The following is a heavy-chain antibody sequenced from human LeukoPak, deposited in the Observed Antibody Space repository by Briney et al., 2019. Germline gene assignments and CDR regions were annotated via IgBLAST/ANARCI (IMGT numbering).Heavy chain of an antibody. J-gene: IGHJ3*02. V-gene: IGHV4-59*02. CDR3: ARARYVSAWYAFDI. CDR2: IYYTGSG. Sequence: PSETLSLTCTVSGGSVSSYYWSWLRQPPGKGLEWIGYIYYTGSGNNSPSLKSRVTMSVDTSKNQFSLRLNSVTAADTAVYYCARARYVSAWYAFDIWGQGTMVTVSS. CDR1: GGSVSSYY. D-gene: IGHD6-19*01.